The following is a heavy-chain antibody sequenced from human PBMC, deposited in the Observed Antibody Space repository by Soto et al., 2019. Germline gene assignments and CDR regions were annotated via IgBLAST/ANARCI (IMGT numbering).Heavy chain of an antibody. CDR2: IYSGGST. CDR3: AREKGEDYYYMDV. V-gene: IGHV3-66*01. J-gene: IGHJ6*03. D-gene: IGHD2-21*01. CDR1: GFTVSSNY. Sequence: GGSLRLSCAASGFTVSSNYMSWVRQAQGKGLEWVSVIYSGGSTYYADSVKGRFTISRDNSKNTLYLQMNSLRAEDMAVYYCAREKGEDYYYMDVWGKGTTVTVSS.